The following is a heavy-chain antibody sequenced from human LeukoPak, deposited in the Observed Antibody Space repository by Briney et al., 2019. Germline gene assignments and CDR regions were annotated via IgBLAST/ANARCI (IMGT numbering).Heavy chain of an antibody. Sequence: GGSLRLSCAVSGFTFSSYVMSWVRQAPGKGLVWVSGINSDGTSPIYADSVKGRFTISRDNAKKTLYLQMNSLRAEDTALYYCARDPGRCSSTSCYYYFDYWGQGTLVTVSS. CDR1: GFTFSSYV. CDR3: ARDPGRCSSTSCYYYFDY. D-gene: IGHD2-2*01. V-gene: IGHV3-74*01. CDR2: INSDGTSP. J-gene: IGHJ4*02.